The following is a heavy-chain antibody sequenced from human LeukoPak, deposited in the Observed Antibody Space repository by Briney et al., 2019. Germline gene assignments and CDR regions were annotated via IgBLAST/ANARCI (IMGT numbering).Heavy chain of an antibody. J-gene: IGHJ4*02. CDR1: GFTFSSYA. CDR2: ISGSGGST. CDR3: AKLNLVTVKYYFDY. D-gene: IGHD4-17*01. Sequence: GGSLRLSCAAPGFTFSSYAMSWVRQAPGKGLEWVSAISGSGGSTYYADSVKGRFTISRDNSKNTLYLQMNSLRAEDTAVYYCAKLNLVTVKYYFDYWGQGTLVTVSS. V-gene: IGHV3-23*01.